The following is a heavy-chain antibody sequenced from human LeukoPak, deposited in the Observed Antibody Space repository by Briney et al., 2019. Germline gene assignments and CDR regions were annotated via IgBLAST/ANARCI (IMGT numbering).Heavy chain of an antibody. CDR3: ARDCGGAPQGDYGMDV. J-gene: IGHJ6*02. CDR2: IISSSSYI. V-gene: IGHV3-21*01. Sequence: PGGSLRLSCAASGFTFSSYSMNWVRQAPGKGLEWVSSIISSSSYIYYADSVKGRFTISRDNAKNSLYLQMNSLRAEDTAVYYCARDCGGAPQGDYGMDVWGQGTTVTVSS. D-gene: IGHD2-21*01. CDR1: GFTFSSYS.